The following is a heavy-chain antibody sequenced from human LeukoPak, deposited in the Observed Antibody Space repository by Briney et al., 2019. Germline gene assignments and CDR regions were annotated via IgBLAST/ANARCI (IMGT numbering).Heavy chain of an antibody. CDR1: GFTFSSYW. Sequence: GGSLRLSCVASGFTFSSYWMSWVRQAPGKGLEWVATIKQDGSEKDFVDSVKGRFTISRDNAKNSLYLQMNSLRAEDTALYYCARVGYYYHYWGQGTLVTVSS. CDR3: ARVGYYYHY. D-gene: IGHD3-22*01. J-gene: IGHJ4*02. CDR2: IKQDGSEK. V-gene: IGHV3-7*01.